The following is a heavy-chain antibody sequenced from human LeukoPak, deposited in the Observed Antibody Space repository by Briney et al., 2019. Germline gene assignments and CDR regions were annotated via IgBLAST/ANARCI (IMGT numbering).Heavy chain of an antibody. J-gene: IGHJ4*02. CDR1: GGSISSYY. D-gene: IGHD3-22*01. CDR3: AAIPLPYYDSSGYYFY. Sequence: SETLSLTCTVSGGSISSYYWSWIRQPPGKGLEWIGYIYYSGSTNYNPSLKSRVTISVDTSKNQFSLKLSSVTAADTAVYYCAAIPLPYYDSSGYYFYWGQGTLVTVSS. V-gene: IGHV4-59*01. CDR2: IYYSGST.